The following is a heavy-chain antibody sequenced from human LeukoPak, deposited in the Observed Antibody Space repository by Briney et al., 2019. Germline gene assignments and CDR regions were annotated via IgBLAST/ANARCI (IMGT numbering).Heavy chain of an antibody. CDR3: ARRPAYGSNWFDP. V-gene: IGHV4-4*07. Sequence: TSETLSLTCNVSGGSISDNYYWAWIRQPAGKGLEYIGRIYNSGITNYNPSLKSRVTISVDTSKNQFSLKLSPVTAADTAVYYCARRPAYGSNWFDPWGQGTLVTVSS. CDR1: GGSISDNYY. J-gene: IGHJ5*02. D-gene: IGHD4-17*01. CDR2: IYNSGIT.